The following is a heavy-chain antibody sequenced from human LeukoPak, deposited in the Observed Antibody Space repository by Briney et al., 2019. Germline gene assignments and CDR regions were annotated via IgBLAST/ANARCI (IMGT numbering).Heavy chain of an antibody. CDR3: ARHDYSNYPVFNY. Sequence: PSETLSLTCTVSVGFISSHYWSWIRQPAGKGLEWIGRIHTSGSTNYNPSLESRVTMSVDTSKNQFSLKLSSVTAADTAVYYCARHDYSNYPVFNYWGQGTLVTVSS. D-gene: IGHD4-11*01. CDR1: VGFISSHY. V-gene: IGHV4-4*07. CDR2: IHTSGST. J-gene: IGHJ4*02.